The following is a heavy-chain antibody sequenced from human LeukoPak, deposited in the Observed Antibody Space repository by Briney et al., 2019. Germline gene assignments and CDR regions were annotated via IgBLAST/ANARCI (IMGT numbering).Heavy chain of an antibody. Sequence: GGSLRLSCAASGFTFSSYAMSWVRQAPGKGLEWVSGISGSDGSTNYADSVKGRFTISRENSKNTLYLQMNSLRAEDTAVYFCTRVATGTSLMDLLRSRYYYYMDVWGKGTTVSVSS. D-gene: IGHD4-17*01. CDR2: ISGSDGST. V-gene: IGHV3-23*01. J-gene: IGHJ6*03. CDR3: TRVATGTSLMDLLRSRYYYYMDV. CDR1: GFTFSSYA.